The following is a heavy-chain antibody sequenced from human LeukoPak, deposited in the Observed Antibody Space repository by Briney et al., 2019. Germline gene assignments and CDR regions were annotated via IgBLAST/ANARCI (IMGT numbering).Heavy chain of an antibody. CDR1: GGSISRYY. J-gene: IGHJ4*02. D-gene: IGHD3-22*01. V-gene: IGHV4-59*01. CDR3: ARLDYYHFDY. CDR2: ISYSGST. Sequence: SETLSLTCTVSGGSISRYYWSWIRQPPGKGLEWIGYISYSGSTKYNPSLMSRVTISVDTSKNQFSLKLSSASAADSAVYYCARLDYYHFDYWGQVTVVTVSS.